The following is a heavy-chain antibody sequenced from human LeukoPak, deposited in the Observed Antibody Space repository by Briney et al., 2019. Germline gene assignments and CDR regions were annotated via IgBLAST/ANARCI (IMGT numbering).Heavy chain of an antibody. CDR2: IYYSGST. CDR1: GGSISSHY. CDR3: ARGEYGDYFDY. D-gene: IGHD3-10*01. V-gene: IGHV4-59*08. J-gene: IGHJ4*02. Sequence: SETLSLTCTVSGGSISSHYWSWIRQPPGKGLEWIGYIYYSGSTNYNPSLKSRVTISVDTSKNQFSLKLSSVTAADTAVYYCARGEYGDYFDYWGQGTLVTVSS.